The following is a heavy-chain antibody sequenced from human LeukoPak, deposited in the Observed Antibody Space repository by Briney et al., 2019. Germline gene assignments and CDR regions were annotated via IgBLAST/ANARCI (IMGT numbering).Heavy chain of an antibody. CDR2: ISNDGSNK. D-gene: IGHD6-19*01. CDR1: GFTFSSYS. J-gene: IGHJ4*02. CDR3: AKERLIGWYYFDY. V-gene: IGHV3-30*18. Sequence: GGSLRLSCAASGFTFSSYSMNWVRQAPGKGLEWVAVISNDGSNKYFAESVKGRFTISRDNSKNTLNLQMNSLRAEDTAVYYCAKERLIGWYYFDYWGQGTLVTVSS.